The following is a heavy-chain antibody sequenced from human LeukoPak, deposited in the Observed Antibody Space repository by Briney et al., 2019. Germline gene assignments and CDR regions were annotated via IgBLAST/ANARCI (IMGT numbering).Heavy chain of an antibody. V-gene: IGHV1-2*02. Sequence: VASVKVSRKASGYTFTGYYMHWVRQAPGQGLEWMGWINPNSGCTNYAKKFQGRVTMTRDPSISTAYMELSRLRSDDTAVYYCARVDYYYYYMDVWGKGTTVTVSS. CDR1: GYTFTGYY. CDR3: ARVDYYYYYMDV. J-gene: IGHJ6*03. CDR2: INPNSGCT.